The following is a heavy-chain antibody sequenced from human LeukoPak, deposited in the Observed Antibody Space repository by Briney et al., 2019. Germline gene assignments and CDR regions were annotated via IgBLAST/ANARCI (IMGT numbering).Heavy chain of an antibody. V-gene: IGHV3-21*01. CDR2: ISSSSSYI. CDR1: GFSFNIYA. D-gene: IGHD4-17*01. CDR3: ARDLAVGDYDFDY. Sequence: MSGGSLRLSCAASGFSFNIYAMGWVRQAPGKGLEWVSSISSSSSYIYYADSVKGRFTISRDNAKNSLYLQMNSLRVEDTAVYHCARDLAVGDYDFDYWGQGTLVTVSS. J-gene: IGHJ4*02.